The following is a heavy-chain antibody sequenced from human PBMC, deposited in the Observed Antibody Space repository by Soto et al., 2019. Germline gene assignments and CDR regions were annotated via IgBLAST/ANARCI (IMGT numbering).Heavy chain of an antibody. Sequence: QITLKESGPPLVKPTQTLTLTCTFSGFSLSTSGVGVGWIRQPPGKALEWLALIYWDDDKRYSPSLKSRLTITKDTSKNQVVLTMTNMDPVDTATYYCAHSRPPSTVTTSAEYFPHWGQGTQVTVSS. D-gene: IGHD4-17*01. CDR3: AHSRPPSTVTTSAEYFPH. CDR1: GFSLSTSGVG. V-gene: IGHV2-5*02. CDR2: IYWDDDK. J-gene: IGHJ1*01.